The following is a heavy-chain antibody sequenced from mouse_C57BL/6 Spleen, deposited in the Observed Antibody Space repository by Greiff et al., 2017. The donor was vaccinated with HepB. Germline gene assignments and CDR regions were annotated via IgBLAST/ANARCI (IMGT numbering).Heavy chain of an antibody. V-gene: IGHV1-81*01. D-gene: IGHD3-2*02. CDR3: AKTRSSTAQAAWFAY. Sequence: QVQLKESGAELARPGASVKLSCKASGYTFTSYGISWVKQRTGQGLEWIGEIYPRSGNTYYNEKFKGKATLTADKSSSTAYMELRSLTSEDSAVYFCAKTRSSTAQAAWFAYWGQGTLVTVSA. J-gene: IGHJ3*01. CDR2: IYPRSGNT. CDR1: GYTFTSYG.